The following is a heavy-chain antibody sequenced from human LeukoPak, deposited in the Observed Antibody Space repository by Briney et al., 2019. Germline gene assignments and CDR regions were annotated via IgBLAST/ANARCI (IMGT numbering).Heavy chain of an antibody. CDR1: GGTFSSYA. CDR2: IIPIFGTA. CDR3: ARGVEYSSSSASDY. D-gene: IGHD6-6*01. Sequence: SVKVSCRASGGTFSSYAISWVRQAPGQGLEWMGGIIPIFGTANYAQKFQGRVTITADESTSTAYMELSSLRSEDTAVYYCARGVEYSSSSASDYWGQGTLVTVSS. J-gene: IGHJ4*02. V-gene: IGHV1-69*13.